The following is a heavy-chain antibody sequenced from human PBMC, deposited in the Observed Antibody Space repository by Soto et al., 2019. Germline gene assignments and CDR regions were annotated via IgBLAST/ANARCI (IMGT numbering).Heavy chain of an antibody. V-gene: IGHV3-23*01. CDR1: GFTFSSYA. CDR3: ASGTTLDYFDY. Sequence: EVQLLESGGGLVQPGGSLRLSCAASGFTFSSYAMSWVLQAPGKGLEWVSVISGSGGDTYYADSVKGRFTISRDNSKNTLSLQMNSLRAEDTAVYYCASGTTLDYFDYWGQGTLVTVSS. D-gene: IGHD1-1*01. CDR2: ISGSGGDT. J-gene: IGHJ4*02.